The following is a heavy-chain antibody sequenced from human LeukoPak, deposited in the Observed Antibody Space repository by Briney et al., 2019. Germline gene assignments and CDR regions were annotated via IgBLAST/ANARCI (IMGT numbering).Heavy chain of an antibody. V-gene: IGHV4-31*11. CDR3: AREMDAHPRIVV. D-gene: IGHD2-21*01. CDR2: INYSGST. J-gene: IGHJ1*01. Sequence: SETLSFTCAVPGGSISSGGYRWAWIRQYPGKGLEWIGYINYSGSTYYNPSLKSRVIISVDTSKNQFSLNLNSVTAADTAVYYCAREMDAHPRIVVWGQGTLVTVSS. CDR1: GGSISSGGYR.